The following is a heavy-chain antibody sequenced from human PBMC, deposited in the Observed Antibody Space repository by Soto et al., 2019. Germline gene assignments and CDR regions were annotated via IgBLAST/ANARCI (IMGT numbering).Heavy chain of an antibody. CDR2: INAGIGNT. CDR3: ARDPNGSSAYSHHYYYGMDV. D-gene: IGHD3-22*01. CDR1: GYTFTSYG. V-gene: IGHV1-3*01. J-gene: IGHJ6*02. Sequence: ASVKVSCKASGYTFTSYGIHWVRQAPGQRLEWTGGINAGIGNTKYSEKFQGRVTITRDTSASTAYLELSSLRSEDTAVYYCARDPNGSSAYSHHYYYGMDVWGQGTTVTVSS.